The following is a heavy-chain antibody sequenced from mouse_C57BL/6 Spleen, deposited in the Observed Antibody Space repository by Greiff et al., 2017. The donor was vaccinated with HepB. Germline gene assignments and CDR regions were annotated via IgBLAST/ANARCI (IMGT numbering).Heavy chain of an antibody. Sequence: VQLQQSGAELVKPGASVKLSCKASGYTFTSYWMHWVKQRPGRGLEWIGRIDPNSGGTKYNEKFKSKATLTVDKPSSTAYMQLSSLTSEDSAVYYWARRGVYDYDWFAYWGQGTLVTVSA. CDR3: ARRGVYDYDWFAY. CDR1: GYTFTSYW. D-gene: IGHD2-4*01. CDR2: IDPNSGGT. J-gene: IGHJ3*01. V-gene: IGHV1-72*01.